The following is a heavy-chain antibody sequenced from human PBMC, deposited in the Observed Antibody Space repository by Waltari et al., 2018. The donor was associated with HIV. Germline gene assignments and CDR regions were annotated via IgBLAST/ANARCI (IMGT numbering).Heavy chain of an antibody. V-gene: IGHV1-8*01. Sequence: VNLVQPGAEVKKPGGSVKVACKDSGATSTSYDINCVRQARRKGLEWMGWMNPKGGNTGYANKFQGRVTMTRATSISTAYMELSSLRSDDTAVYYCARALGRGYCSSTSCFFDYWGQGPLVTVSS. CDR1: GATSTSYD. D-gene: IGHD2-2*01. CDR3: ARALGRGYCSSTSCFFDY. CDR2: MNPKGGNT. J-gene: IGHJ4*02.